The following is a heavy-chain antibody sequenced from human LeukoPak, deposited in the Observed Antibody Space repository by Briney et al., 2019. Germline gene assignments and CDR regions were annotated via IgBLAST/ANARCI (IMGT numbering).Heavy chain of an antibody. D-gene: IGHD3-22*01. CDR2: IYSGGST. CDR3: AREGQNYYDSSGALRYFDY. Sequence: GGSLRLSCAASGFTVSSNYMSWVRQPPGKGLEWDSVIYSGGSTYYADSVKGRLTISRDNSKNKLYLHMNTLSAEDTAVYYCAREGQNYYDSSGALRYFDYWGQGTLVTVSS. CDR1: GFTVSSNY. V-gene: IGHV3-66*02. J-gene: IGHJ4*02.